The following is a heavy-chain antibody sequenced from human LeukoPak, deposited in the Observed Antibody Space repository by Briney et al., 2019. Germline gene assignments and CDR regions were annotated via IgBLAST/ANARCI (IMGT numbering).Heavy chain of an antibody. J-gene: IGHJ6*03. CDR3: ARGPYYYYMDV. CDR2: IYHSGST. Sequence: KPSETLSLTCDVSGYYISSGYYWGWIRQPPGKGLEWIGSIYHSGSTYYNPSLTSRVTISVDTSKNQFSLKLRSVTAADTAVYYCARGPYYYYMDVWGKGTTVTVSS. CDR1: GYYISSGYY. V-gene: IGHV4-38-2*01.